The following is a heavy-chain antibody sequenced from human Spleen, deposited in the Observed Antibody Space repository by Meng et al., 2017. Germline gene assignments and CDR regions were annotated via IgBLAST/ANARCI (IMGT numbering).Heavy chain of an antibody. CDR3: AKTMVRGVIVRGRGPFDY. V-gene: IGHV3-23*01. CDR1: GVTFDDRG. D-gene: IGHD3-10*01. Sequence: GESLKISCAASGVTFDDRGMSWVRQAPGKGLEWVSVISGNGGSTYLADSVKGRFTISRDNSKNTLYLQMDSLRVDDTALYYCAKTMVRGVIVRGRGPFDYWGQGTLVTVSS. J-gene: IGHJ4*02. CDR2: ISGNGGST.